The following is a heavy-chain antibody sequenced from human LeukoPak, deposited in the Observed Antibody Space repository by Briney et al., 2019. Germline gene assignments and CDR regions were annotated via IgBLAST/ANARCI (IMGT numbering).Heavy chain of an antibody. V-gene: IGHV3-13*01. CDR1: GFTFSSYD. J-gene: IGHJ6*02. D-gene: IGHD4-17*01. CDR3: ARVSQYGDYPRWFYGMDV. Sequence: GGSLRLSCAASGFTFSSYDMHWVRQATGKGLEWVSAIGTAGDTYYPGSVKGRFTISRENAKNSLYLQMNSLRAGDTAVYYCARVSQYGDYPRWFYGMDVWGQGTTVTVSS. CDR2: IGTAGDT.